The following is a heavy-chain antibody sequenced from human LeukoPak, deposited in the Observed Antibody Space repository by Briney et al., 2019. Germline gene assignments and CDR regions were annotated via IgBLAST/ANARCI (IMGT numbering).Heavy chain of an antibody. CDR2: ISYDGSNK. CDR3: ARAYCSGDTCYSATD. D-gene: IGHD2-15*01. Sequence: PGRSLRLSCAASGSTFSSYAMHWVRQAPGKGLDWVAVISYDGSNKYYADSVKGRFTISRDNSKNTLYLQMNSLRAEDTAVYYCARAYCSGDTCYSATDWGQGTLVTVSS. CDR1: GSTFSSYA. V-gene: IGHV3-30*04. J-gene: IGHJ4*02.